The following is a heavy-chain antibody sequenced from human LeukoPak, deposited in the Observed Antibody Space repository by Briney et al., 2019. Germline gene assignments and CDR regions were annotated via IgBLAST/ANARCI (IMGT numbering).Heavy chain of an antibody. J-gene: IGHJ4*02. V-gene: IGHV3-7*05. CDR2: INQDGSER. CDR1: GFTFNSYW. D-gene: IGHD1-1*01. CDR3: AREGYYYFDY. Sequence: GGSLRLSCAASGFTFNSYWMSWVRQAPGKGLEWVAKINQDGSERYYVGSVKGRFTISRDNAKNSLYLQMNSLRAEDTAVYYCAREGYYYFDYWGQGTLVSVSS.